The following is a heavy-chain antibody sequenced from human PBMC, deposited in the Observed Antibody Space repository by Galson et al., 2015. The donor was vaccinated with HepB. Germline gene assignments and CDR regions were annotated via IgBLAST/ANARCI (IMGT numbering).Heavy chain of an antibody. J-gene: IGHJ5*02. CDR1: GFTFSSYA. CDR3: ARNLLGGNSES. CDR2: ISYDGCNK. V-gene: IGHV3-30*04. D-gene: IGHD4-23*01. Sequence: SLRLSCAASGFTFSSYAMHWVRQAPGKGLEWVAVISYDGCNKYYADSVKGRFTISRDNSKNTLYLQMNSLRAEDTAVYYCARNLLGGNSESWGQGTLVTVSS.